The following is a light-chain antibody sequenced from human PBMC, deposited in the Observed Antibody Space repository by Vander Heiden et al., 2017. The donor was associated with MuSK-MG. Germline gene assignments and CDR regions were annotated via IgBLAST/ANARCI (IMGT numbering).Light chain of an antibody. V-gene: IGKV1-27*01. CDR2: AAS. Sequence: DIQMTQSPSSLSASVGDRVTITRRASQGISNYLAWYQQKPGRVPKLLIYAASTLQSRGPSRFSGSGSGTAFTLTISILQPEDIATYYCQKDNTAGLTFGGGTKVEIK. CDR1: QGISNY. J-gene: IGKJ4*01. CDR3: QKDNTAGLT.